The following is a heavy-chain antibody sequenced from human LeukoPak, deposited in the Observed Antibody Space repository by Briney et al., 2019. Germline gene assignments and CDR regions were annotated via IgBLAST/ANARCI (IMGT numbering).Heavy chain of an antibody. D-gene: IGHD2-15*01. CDR1: GFTVSSNY. Sequence: PGGSLRLSCAASGFTVSSNYMSWVRQAPGKGLEWVSVIYSGGSTYYADSVKGRFTISRDNSKNTLYLQMNSLRAEDTAVYYCARYRFCSGGSCYSFDYWGQGTLVTVPP. J-gene: IGHJ4*02. CDR3: ARYRFCSGGSCYSFDY. CDR2: IYSGGST. V-gene: IGHV3-66*01.